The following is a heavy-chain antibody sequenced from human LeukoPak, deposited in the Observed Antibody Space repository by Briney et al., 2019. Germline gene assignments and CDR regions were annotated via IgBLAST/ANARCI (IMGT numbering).Heavy chain of an antibody. CDR1: GFTFSGSA. V-gene: IGHV3-73*01. D-gene: IGHD6-6*01. Sequence: GGSLRLSCAASGFTFSGSAIHWVRQASGKGLEWVGRIRSKPNSYATAYAASVKGRFTISRDDSNNTAYLQVNSLKTEDTAVYYCTRRESQGSSTNWYFDLWGRGTLVTVSS. CDR3: TRRESQGSSTNWYFDL. J-gene: IGHJ2*01. CDR2: IRSKPNSYAT.